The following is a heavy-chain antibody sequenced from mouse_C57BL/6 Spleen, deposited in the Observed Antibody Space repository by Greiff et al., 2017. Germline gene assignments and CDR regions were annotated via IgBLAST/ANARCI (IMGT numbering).Heavy chain of an antibody. CDR1: GFTFSDYY. D-gene: IGHD4-1*01. CDR2: INYDGSST. V-gene: IGHV5-16*01. J-gene: IGHJ1*03. Sequence: EVMLVESEGGLVQPGSSMKLSCTASGFTFSDYYMAWVRQVPEKGLEWVANINYDGSSTYYLDSLKSRFIISRDNAKNILYLQMSSLKSEDTATYYCARREKPGDWYFDVWGTGTTVTVSS. CDR3: ARREKPGDWYFDV.